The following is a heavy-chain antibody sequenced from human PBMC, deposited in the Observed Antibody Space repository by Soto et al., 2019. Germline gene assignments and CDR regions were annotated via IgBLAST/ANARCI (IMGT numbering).Heavy chain of an antibody. CDR1: GGSISSNNW. J-gene: IGHJ6*02. CDR2: IYHTGNT. D-gene: IGHD2-21*02. Sequence: PSETLSLTCAVSGGSISSNNWWSWVRQPPGKGLEWIGDIYHTGNTNNNPSLRSRVTISVDKSKNQFSLKLTSVTAADTAVYYFAKAYCGGDCYDYSGMEVWGQGTTVTVSS. V-gene: IGHV4-4*02. CDR3: AKAYCGGDCYDYSGMEV.